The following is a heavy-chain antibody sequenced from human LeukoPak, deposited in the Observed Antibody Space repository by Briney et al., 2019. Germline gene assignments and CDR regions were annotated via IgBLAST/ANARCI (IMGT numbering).Heavy chain of an antibody. CDR2: IYYSGST. CDR3: ARAYYYDSSGYPPNAFDI. J-gene: IGHJ3*02. CDR1: GGSISSYY. D-gene: IGHD3-22*01. Sequence: SETLSLTCTVSGGSISSYYWSWIRQPPGKGLEWIGYIYYSGSTNYNPSLKSRVTISVDTSKNQFSLKLSSVTTADTAVYYCARAYYYDSSGYPPNAFDIWGQGTMVTVSS. V-gene: IGHV4-59*01.